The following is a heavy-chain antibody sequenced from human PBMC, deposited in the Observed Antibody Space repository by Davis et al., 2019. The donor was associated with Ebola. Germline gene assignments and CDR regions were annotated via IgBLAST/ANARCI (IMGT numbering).Heavy chain of an antibody. CDR3: ARDFGLAAAGTAFDY. Sequence: GESLKIPCAASGFTFSRFPLHWVRQAPGKGLEWVAIISYDGSNKYYADSVKGRFTISRDNSKSALYLQMNSLRGEDTAVYYCARDFGLAAAGTAFDYWGQGTLVTVSS. J-gene: IGHJ4*02. CDR2: ISYDGSNK. CDR1: GFTFSRFP. V-gene: IGHV3-30*04. D-gene: IGHD6-13*01.